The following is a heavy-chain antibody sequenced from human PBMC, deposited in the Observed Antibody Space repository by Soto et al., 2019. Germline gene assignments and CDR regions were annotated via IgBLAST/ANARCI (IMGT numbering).Heavy chain of an antibody. J-gene: IGHJ3*02. CDR3: ARGGGRIAAAGTRAFDI. Sequence: EVQLVESGGGLVQPGGSLRLSCAASGFTFSSYWMSWVRQAPGKGLEWVANIKQDGSEKYYVDSVKGRFTISRDNAKNSLYLQMNSLRAEDTAVYYCARGGGRIAAAGTRAFDIWGQGTMVTVSS. D-gene: IGHD6-13*01. V-gene: IGHV3-7*01. CDR2: IKQDGSEK. CDR1: GFTFSSYW.